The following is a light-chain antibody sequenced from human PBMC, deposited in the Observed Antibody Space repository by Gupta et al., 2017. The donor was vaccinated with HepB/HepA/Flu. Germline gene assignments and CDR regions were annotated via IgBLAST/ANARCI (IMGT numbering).Light chain of an antibody. Sequence: DIQMTQSPSSLSASVGDRVTITCRTSQSISNYLNWYQQKSGTAPKLLIHAASRVQSGVPSRFSGSGSGTDFTLTISRRQPEDFANYYCQHRYSTPRTFGQGTKVEIK. CDR1: QSISNY. CDR2: AAS. CDR3: QHRYSTPRT. V-gene: IGKV1-39*01. J-gene: IGKJ1*01.